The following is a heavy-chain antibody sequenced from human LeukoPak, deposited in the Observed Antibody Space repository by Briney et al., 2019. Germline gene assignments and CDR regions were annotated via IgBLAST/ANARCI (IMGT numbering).Heavy chain of an antibody. CDR2: IYTSGST. D-gene: IGHD6-13*01. J-gene: IGHJ6*03. V-gene: IGHV4-61*02. Sequence: LSETLSLTCTVSGGSISSGSYYWSWIRQPAGKGLEWIGRIYTSGSTNYNPSLKSRVTISVDTSKDQFSLKLSSVTAADTAVYYCARDRSSSWYWYYYYYMDVWGKGTTVTVSS. CDR1: GGSISSGSYY. CDR3: ARDRSSSWYWYYYYYMDV.